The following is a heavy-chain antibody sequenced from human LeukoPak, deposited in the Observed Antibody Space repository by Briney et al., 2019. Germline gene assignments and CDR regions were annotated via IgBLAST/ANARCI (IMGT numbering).Heavy chain of an antibody. Sequence: GGSLRLSCAASGFTFSSIAMSWVRQAPGKGLEWVANIKEDGSAKYYVDSVKGRFTISRDNAKNSQYLQMNSLRAEDTAVYYCARDTGYNTFDYWGQGTLVTVSS. CDR3: ARDTGYNTFDY. V-gene: IGHV3-7*05. CDR1: GFTFSSIA. J-gene: IGHJ4*02. CDR2: IKEDGSAK. D-gene: IGHD5-24*01.